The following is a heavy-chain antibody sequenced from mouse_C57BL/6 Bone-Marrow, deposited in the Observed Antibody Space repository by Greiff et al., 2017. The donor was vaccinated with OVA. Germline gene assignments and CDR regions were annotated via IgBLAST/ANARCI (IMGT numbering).Heavy chain of an antibody. Sequence: QVQLQQSGPGLVQPSQSLSITCTVSGFSLTSYGVHWVRQSPGKGLEWLGVIWRGGSTDYNAAFISRLSISKDNSKSQVFFKMNSLQADDTAIYYCARGNWFAYWGQGTLVTVSA. CDR3: ARGNWFAY. D-gene: IGHD2-1*01. CDR1: GFSLTSYG. CDR2: IWRGGST. V-gene: IGHV2-2*01. J-gene: IGHJ3*01.